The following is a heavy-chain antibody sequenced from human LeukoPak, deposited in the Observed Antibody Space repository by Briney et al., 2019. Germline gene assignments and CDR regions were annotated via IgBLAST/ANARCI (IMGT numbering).Heavy chain of an antibody. V-gene: IGHV3-30-3*01. CDR3: ARDVSLVPARPSGPDY. D-gene: IGHD2-2*01. J-gene: IGHJ4*02. Sequence: GGSLRLSCAASGFTFSSYAMHWVRQAPGKGLEWVAVISYDGSNKYYADSVNGRFTISRDNSKTTLYLQMNSLRAEDTAVYYCARDVSLVPARPSGPDYWGQGTLVTVSS. CDR2: ISYDGSNK. CDR1: GFTFSSYA.